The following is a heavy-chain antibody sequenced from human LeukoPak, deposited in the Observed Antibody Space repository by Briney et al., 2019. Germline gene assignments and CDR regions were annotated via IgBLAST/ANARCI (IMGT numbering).Heavy chain of an antibody. CDR3: ARHSFPSYHP. Sequence: SETLSLTCAVSGYSISSGYYGGWIRQPPGKGLEWIGSIYHIGSTDYKLSVKRPVTIAVYTVKNQLSLRIMSVTAAGTSVYYCARHSFPSYHPWGQGTLVTVSS. CDR2: IYHIGST. D-gene: IGHD5-18*01. V-gene: IGHV4-38-2*01. CDR1: GYSISSGYY. J-gene: IGHJ5*02.